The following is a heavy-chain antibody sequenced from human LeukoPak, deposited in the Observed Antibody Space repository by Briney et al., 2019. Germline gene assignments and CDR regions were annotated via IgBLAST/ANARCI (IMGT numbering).Heavy chain of an antibody. CDR1: GFTFSSYA. D-gene: IGHD3-9*01. V-gene: IGHV3-23*01. Sequence: SGGSLRLSCAASGFTFSSYAMSWVRQAPGKGLEWVSAISGSGGSTYYADSVKGRFTISRDNSKNTLYLQMNSLRAEDTAVYYCAKPEVLTGYRTDYYYYGMDVWGQGTTVTVSS. CDR2: ISGSGGST. CDR3: AKPEVLTGYRTDYYYYGMDV. J-gene: IGHJ6*02.